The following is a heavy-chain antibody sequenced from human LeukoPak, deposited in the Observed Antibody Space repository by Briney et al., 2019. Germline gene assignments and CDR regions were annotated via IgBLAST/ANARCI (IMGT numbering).Heavy chain of an antibody. V-gene: IGHV4-4*02. D-gene: IGHD2-21*02. CDR3: ARETYCAADCYSGFDF. CDR2: IYHSGST. CDR1: GGSMSSSNW. J-gene: IGHJ4*02. Sequence: SETLSLTCAVSGGSMSSSNWWSWVRQPPGKGLEWIGEIYHSGSTNYNPSLKSRVTISVDKSKNQFSLKLSSVTAADTAVYYCARETYCAADCYSGFDFWGQGTLVTVSS.